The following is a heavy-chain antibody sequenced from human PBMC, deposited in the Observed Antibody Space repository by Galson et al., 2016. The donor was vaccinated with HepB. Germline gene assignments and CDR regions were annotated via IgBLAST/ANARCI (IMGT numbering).Heavy chain of an antibody. CDR1: GVSISPSY. J-gene: IGHJ4*02. CDR3: PRYFCPNNSCYHFDY. D-gene: IGHD2-2*01. Sequence: SETLSPTCAVSGVSISPSYSSWIRQPPGKGREWIGFIHYAVSTPYNPSLTSRFAMPVDTSKKRFTLILTSVTAAETAVYFCPRYFCPNNSCYHFDYWGQGTLVTVSS. V-gene: IGHV4-59*01. CDR2: IHYAVST.